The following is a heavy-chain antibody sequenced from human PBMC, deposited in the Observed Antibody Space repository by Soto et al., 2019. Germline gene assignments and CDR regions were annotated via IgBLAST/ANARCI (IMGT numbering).Heavy chain of an antibody. V-gene: IGHV3-23*01. J-gene: IGHJ3*02. D-gene: IGHD2-8*01. CDR3: ANDLIANNGVWEAFDM. CDR1: GFSFSAYA. CDR2: LVGSGGDK. Sequence: EVQLLESGGGLVQPGGSLRLSCAASGFSFSAYAMNWVRQAPGKGLQWVSGLVGSGGDKNYADSVRGRFTVSRDNSKNTLYLQMNSLRDEDTAVYDCANDLIANNGVWEAFDMWGRGTQVPVSS.